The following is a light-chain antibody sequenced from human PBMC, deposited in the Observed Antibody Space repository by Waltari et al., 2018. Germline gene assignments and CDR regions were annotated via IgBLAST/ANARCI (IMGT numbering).Light chain of an antibody. Sequence: LGASVKLTCTLSSGHSSNIIAWLQQQPGAGPRYLMKVNSDGSHSKGDEIPDRFSGSSSGAERYLTISSVQSDDEADYYCQTGGHGTWVFGGGTKLTVL. CDR3: QTGGHGTWV. CDR2: VNSDGSH. CDR1: SGHSSNI. V-gene: IGLV4-69*01. J-gene: IGLJ3*02.